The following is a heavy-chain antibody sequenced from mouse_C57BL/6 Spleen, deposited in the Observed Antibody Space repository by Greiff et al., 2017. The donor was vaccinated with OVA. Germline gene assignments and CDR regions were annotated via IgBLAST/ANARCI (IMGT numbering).Heavy chain of an antibody. CDR2: INPYNGGT. Sequence: VQLQQSGPVLVKPGASVKMSCKASGYTFTDYYMNWVKQSHGKSLEWIGVINPYNGGTSYNQKFKGKATLTVDKSSSTAYMELNSLTSEDSAVYYCARGDGRGYAMDYWGQGTSVTVSS. CDR1: GYTFTDYY. V-gene: IGHV1-19*01. D-gene: IGHD1-1*01. CDR3: ARGDGRGYAMDY. J-gene: IGHJ4*01.